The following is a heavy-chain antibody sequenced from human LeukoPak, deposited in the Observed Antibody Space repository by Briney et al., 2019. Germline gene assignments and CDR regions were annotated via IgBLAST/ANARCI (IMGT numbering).Heavy chain of an antibody. CDR2: IKQDGSEK. Sequence: GGSLRLSCAASGFTFSSHWMSWFRQAPGKGLEWVANIKQDGSEKYYVDPVKGRFTISRDNAKNSLYLQTSSLRGEDTAVYYCARDSGRRGESEGGYYDYWGQGTLVTVSS. J-gene: IGHJ4*02. CDR3: ARDSGRRGESEGGYYDY. D-gene: IGHD3-22*01. CDR1: GFTFSSHW. V-gene: IGHV3-7*01.